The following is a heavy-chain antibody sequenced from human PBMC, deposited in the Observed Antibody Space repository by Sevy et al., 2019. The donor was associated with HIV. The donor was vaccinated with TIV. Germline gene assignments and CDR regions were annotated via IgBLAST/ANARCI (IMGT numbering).Heavy chain of an antibody. CDR2: ISSSSSYI. D-gene: IGHD1-26*01. CDR3: ARGGYSGSPLDAFDI. V-gene: IGHV3-21*01. Sequence: GGSLRLSCAASGFTFSSYSMNWVRQAPGKGLEWVSSISSSSSYIHYADSVKGRFTISRDNAKNSLYLQMNSLRAEDTAVYYCARGGYSGSPLDAFDIWGQGTMVTVSS. J-gene: IGHJ3*02. CDR1: GFTFSSYS.